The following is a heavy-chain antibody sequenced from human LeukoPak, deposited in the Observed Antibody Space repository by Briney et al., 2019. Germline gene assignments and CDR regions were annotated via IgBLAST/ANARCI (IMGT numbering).Heavy chain of an antibody. V-gene: IGHV3-23*01. CDR2: ISGSGGST. CDR3: AKGSSTYYYDSSGYYGYYYYYMDV. Sequence: GGSLRLSCAASGFTVSSNYMSWVRQAPGKGLEWVSAISGSGGSTYYADSVKGRFTISRDNSKNTLYLQMNSLRAEDTAVYYCAKGSSTYYYDSSGYYGYYYYYMDVWGKGTTVTVSS. J-gene: IGHJ6*03. CDR1: GFTVSSNY. D-gene: IGHD3-22*01.